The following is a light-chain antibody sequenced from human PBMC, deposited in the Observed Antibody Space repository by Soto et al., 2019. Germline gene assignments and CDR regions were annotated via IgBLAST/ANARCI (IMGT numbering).Light chain of an antibody. CDR1: RFNIGGGYD. CDR2: GST. CDR3: QSYDSSLSGPV. Sequence: QSVLTQPPSVSGAPGQRVTVSCTGSRFNIGGGYDVHWYQQLPGRAPKLLISGSTNRPSGIPDRFSGSKSGTSASLAITGLQAEDEADYYCQSYDSSLSGPVFGGGTKLTVL. V-gene: IGLV1-40*01. J-gene: IGLJ2*01.